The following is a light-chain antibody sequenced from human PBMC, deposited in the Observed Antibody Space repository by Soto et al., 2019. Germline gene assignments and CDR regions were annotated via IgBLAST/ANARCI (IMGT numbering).Light chain of an antibody. CDR2: GSS. CDR1: QGVSDW. Sequence: QMTQSPSSVSAYIRDSVTMTFRASQGVSDWVAWYQQKPGEAPKLLIYGSSSLLSGVPSRFSGTRSGTDFTLTISSLQPEDFATYYCQQYNTYSCTSGQGAMVDI. V-gene: IGKV1D-16*01. J-gene: IGKJ1*01. CDR3: QQYNTYSCT.